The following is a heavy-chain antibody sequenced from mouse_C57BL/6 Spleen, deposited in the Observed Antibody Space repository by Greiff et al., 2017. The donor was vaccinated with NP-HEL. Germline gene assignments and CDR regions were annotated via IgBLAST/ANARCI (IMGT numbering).Heavy chain of an antibody. CDR1: GFSLTSYG. D-gene: IGHD2-2*01. CDR3: AKERGLRRDAMDY. Sequence: VKLVESGPGLVAPSQSLSITCTVSGFSLTSYGVSWVRQPPGKGLEWLGVICGDGSTNYHSALLYRLSISKDNSKSQVILRLNSLHTDDTATYCWAKERGLRRDAMDYWGQGTSVTVSS. V-gene: IGHV2-3*01. CDR2: ICGDGST. J-gene: IGHJ4*01.